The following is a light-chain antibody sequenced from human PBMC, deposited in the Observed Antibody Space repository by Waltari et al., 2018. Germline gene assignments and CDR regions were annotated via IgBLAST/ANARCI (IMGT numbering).Light chain of an antibody. CDR2: AAS. J-gene: IGKJ2*01. V-gene: IGKV1-39*01. Sequence: DIQMTQSPSSLSVSVGDRVTITCRASQLVDNFLNWYQQKPGQAPSLLIYAASSLQSGVPSRSSGRGSGTDFTLTISSLQPEDFATYYCQQSYTTPYTFGQGTRLDIK. CDR3: QQSYTTPYT. CDR1: QLVDNF.